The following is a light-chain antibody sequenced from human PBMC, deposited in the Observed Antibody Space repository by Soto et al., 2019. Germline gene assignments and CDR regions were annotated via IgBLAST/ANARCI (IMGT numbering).Light chain of an antibody. Sequence: AIRMTQSPSSLSASTGDRVTITCRASQGISSYLAWYQKKPGKAPKLLIYAASTLQSGVPSRFSGSGSGTDFTLTISCLQSEDFATYYCQQYYSYPCTFGQGTKVEIK. CDR2: AAS. J-gene: IGKJ1*01. CDR1: QGISSY. CDR3: QQYYSYPCT. V-gene: IGKV1-8*01.